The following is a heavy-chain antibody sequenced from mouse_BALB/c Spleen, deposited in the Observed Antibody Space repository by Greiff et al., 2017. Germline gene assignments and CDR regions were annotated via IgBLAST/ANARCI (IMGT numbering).Heavy chain of an antibody. V-gene: IGHV1S126*01. D-gene: IGHD2-4*01. Sequence: VQLVESGPQLVRPGASVKISCKASGYSFTSYWMHWVKQRPGQGLEWIGMIDPSDSETRLNQKFKDKATLTVDKSSSTAYMQLSSPTSEDSAVYYGAREGDYDGPWFAYWGQGTLVTVSA. CDR3: AREGDYDGPWFAY. CDR1: GYSFTSYW. CDR2: IDPSDSET. J-gene: IGHJ3*01.